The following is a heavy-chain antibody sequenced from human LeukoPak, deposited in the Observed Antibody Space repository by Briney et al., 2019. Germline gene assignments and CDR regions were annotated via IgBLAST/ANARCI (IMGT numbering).Heavy chain of an antibody. J-gene: IGHJ4*02. V-gene: IGHV3-7*03. CDR2: IKEDGSER. Sequence: GGSLRLSCAASGFTFNSYWLNWVRQTPGKGLEWVANIKEDGSERYHVDSVKGRFTISRDNAKSSLYLQMNSLRAEDTALYYCARSIMGGGAFDYWGQGTQVTVSS. D-gene: IGHD3-10*01. CDR3: ARSIMGGGAFDY. CDR1: GFTFNSYW.